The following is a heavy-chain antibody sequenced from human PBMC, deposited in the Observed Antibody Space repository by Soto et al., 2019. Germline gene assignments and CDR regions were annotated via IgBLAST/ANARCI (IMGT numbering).Heavy chain of an antibody. CDR3: ARVRSTVAAIFEY. Sequence: ESGGGLVEPGGSLRLSCAASGFSFSDYYMTWIRQAPGKGLEWVSYITSSSSYTNYADSVKDRFTISRDNAKNSLFLQMNSLRAEDTAVYYCARVRSTVAAIFEYWGQGTLVTVSS. CDR1: GFSFSDYY. V-gene: IGHV3-11*06. J-gene: IGHJ4*02. D-gene: IGHD6-13*01. CDR2: ITSSSSYT.